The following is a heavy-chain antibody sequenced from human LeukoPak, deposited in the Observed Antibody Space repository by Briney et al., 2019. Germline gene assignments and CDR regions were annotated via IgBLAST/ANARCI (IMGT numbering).Heavy chain of an antibody. CDR2: INHSGST. V-gene: IGHV4-34*01. CDR3: ARPYRYCSSTSCYFYYYMDV. J-gene: IGHJ6*03. CDR1: GGSFSGYY. D-gene: IGHD2-2*01. Sequence: SETLSLTCAVYGGSFSGYYWSWIRQPPGKGLEWIGEINHSGSTYYNPSLKSRVTISVDTSKNQFSLKLSSVTAADTAVYYCARPYRYCSSTSCYFYYYMDVWGKGTTVTISS.